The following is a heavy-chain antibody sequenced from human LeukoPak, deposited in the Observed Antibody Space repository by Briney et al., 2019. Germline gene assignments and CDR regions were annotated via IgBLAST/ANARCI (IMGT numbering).Heavy chain of an antibody. CDR3: ARGYSRGWYY. CDR1: GGSFSGYY. Sequence: SETLSLTCAVYGGSFSGYYWSWIRQPPGKGLEWIGEINHSGSTNYNPSLKSRVTISVDTSKNQFSLKLSSVTAADTAVYYCARGYSRGWYYWGQGTLVTVSS. V-gene: IGHV4-34*01. J-gene: IGHJ4*02. D-gene: IGHD6-19*01. CDR2: INHSGST.